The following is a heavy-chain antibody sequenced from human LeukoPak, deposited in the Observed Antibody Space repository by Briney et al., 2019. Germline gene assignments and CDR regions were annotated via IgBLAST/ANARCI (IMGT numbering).Heavy chain of an antibody. J-gene: IGHJ4*02. CDR2: ISGSGGST. CDR3: AKEYSGYDFGY. CDR1: GFTFSSYA. Sequence: GGSLRLSCATSGFTFSSYAMSWVRQAPGKGLEWVSAISGSGGSTYYADSVRGRFTISRDNSQNTLYLQMDSLRAEDTALYYCAKEYSGYDFGYWGQGTLVTVSS. V-gene: IGHV3-23*01. D-gene: IGHD5-12*01.